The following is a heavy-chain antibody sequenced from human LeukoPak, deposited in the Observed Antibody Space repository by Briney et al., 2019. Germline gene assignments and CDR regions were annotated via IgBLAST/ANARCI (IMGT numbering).Heavy chain of an antibody. Sequence: GGSLRLSCAASGFTFSSHAMHWVRQAPGKGLEYVSSISSNGGSTYYANSVKGRFTISRDNSKNTMYPQMGSLRAEDMAVYYCARDRSRSGYLSFDFWGQGTLVTVSS. CDR1: GFTFSSHA. CDR2: ISSNGGST. V-gene: IGHV3-64*01. J-gene: IGHJ4*02. CDR3: ARDRSRSGYLSFDF. D-gene: IGHD3-22*01.